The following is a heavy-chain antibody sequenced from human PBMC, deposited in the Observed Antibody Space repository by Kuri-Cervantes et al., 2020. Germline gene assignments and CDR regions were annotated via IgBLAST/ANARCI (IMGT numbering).Heavy chain of an antibody. CDR2: TYYSGST. CDR1: GGSISSYY. V-gene: IGHV4-59*01. D-gene: IGHD3-9*01. J-gene: IGHJ4*02. Sequence: SETLSLTCTVSGGSISSYYWSWIRQPPGKGLEWIGYTYYSGSTNYNPSLKSRVTISVDTSKNQFSLKLSSVTAADTAVYYCARGTDYDILTGYFLPYFDYWGQGTLVTVSS. CDR3: ARGTDYDILTGYFLPYFDY.